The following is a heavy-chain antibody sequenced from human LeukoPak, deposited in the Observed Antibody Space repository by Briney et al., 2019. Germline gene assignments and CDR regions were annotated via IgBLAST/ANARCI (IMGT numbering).Heavy chain of an antibody. CDR1: GYTLTELS. J-gene: IGHJ5*02. D-gene: IGHD6-13*01. Sequence: ASVKVSCKVSGYTLTELSMHWVRQAPGKGLEWMGGFDPEDGETIYAQKFQGRVTMTEDTSTDTAYKELSSLRSEDTAVYYCATDDAAAGIWFDPWGQGTLVTVSS. CDR3: ATDDAAAGIWFDP. V-gene: IGHV1-24*01. CDR2: FDPEDGET.